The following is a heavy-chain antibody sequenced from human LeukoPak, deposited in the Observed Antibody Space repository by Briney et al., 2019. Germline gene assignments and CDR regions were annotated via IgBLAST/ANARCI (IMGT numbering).Heavy chain of an antibody. D-gene: IGHD6-13*01. CDR3: ANDAREYSSSWSDY. CDR2: ISGSGGST. V-gene: IGHV3-23*01. J-gene: IGHJ4*02. CDR1: GFTFSSYA. Sequence: GGSLRLSCAASGFTFSSYAVSWGRQAPGKGLEWVSAISGSGGSTYKADSVKGRLTISRDHSKTTLYRQMNSLRAQDTAVYYCANDAREYSSSWSDYWGQGTLVTVSS.